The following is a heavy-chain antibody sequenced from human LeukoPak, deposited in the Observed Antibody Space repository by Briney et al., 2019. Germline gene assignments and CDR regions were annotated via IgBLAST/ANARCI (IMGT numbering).Heavy chain of an antibody. D-gene: IGHD3-3*01. J-gene: IGHJ4*02. CDR2: ISAYNGNT. CDR1: GGTFSSYA. V-gene: IGHV1-18*01. CDR3: AREDLEWLSDY. Sequence: VASVKVSCKASGGTFSSYAISWVRQAPGQGLEWMGWISAYNGNTNYAQKLQGRVTMTTDTSTSTAYMELRSLRSDDTAVYYCAREDLEWLSDYWGQGTLVTVSS.